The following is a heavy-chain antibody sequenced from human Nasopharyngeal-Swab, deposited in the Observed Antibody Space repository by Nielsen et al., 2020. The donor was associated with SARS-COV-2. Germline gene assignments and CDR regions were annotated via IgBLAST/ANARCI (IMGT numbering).Heavy chain of an antibody. D-gene: IGHD2-21*02. J-gene: IGHJ6*02. V-gene: IGHV4-61*02. Sequence: SETLSLTCTVSGGSISSGSYYWSWIRQPAGKGLEWIGRIHTSGSTNYNPSLKSRVTISVDTSKNQFSLKLSSVTAADTAVYYCARQCGGDCYSLYYYYGMDVWGQGTTVTVSS. CDR3: ARQCGGDCYSLYYYYGMDV. CDR1: GGSISSGSYY. CDR2: IHTSGST.